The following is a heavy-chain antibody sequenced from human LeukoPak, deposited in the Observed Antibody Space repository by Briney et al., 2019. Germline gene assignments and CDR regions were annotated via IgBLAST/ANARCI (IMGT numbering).Heavy chain of an antibody. J-gene: IGHJ4*02. CDR2: IIHSGST. Sequence: SETLSLTCAVYGGSFSGYYWSWIRQPPGKGLEWIGEIIHSGSTNYNPSLKSRVTISVDTSKNQFSLKLSSVTAADTAVYYCARAPCGGDCYSDYWGQGTLVTVSS. D-gene: IGHD2-21*02. CDR1: GGSFSGYY. V-gene: IGHV4-34*12. CDR3: ARAPCGGDCYSDY.